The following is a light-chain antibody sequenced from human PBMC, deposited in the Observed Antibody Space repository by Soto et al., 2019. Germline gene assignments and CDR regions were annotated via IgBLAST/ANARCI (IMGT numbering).Light chain of an antibody. V-gene: IGLV1-47*02. CDR1: SSNIGSNY. CDR2: SNN. CDR3: AAWDDSLRGV. J-gene: IGLJ2*01. Sequence: QSVLTQPPSASGTPGQRVTISCSGSSSNIGSNYVYWYQQLPGTAPKLLIYSNNQRPSGVPDRFSDSKSGTSASLAISGLRSEDEADYYCAAWDDSLRGVFGGGTKLTVL.